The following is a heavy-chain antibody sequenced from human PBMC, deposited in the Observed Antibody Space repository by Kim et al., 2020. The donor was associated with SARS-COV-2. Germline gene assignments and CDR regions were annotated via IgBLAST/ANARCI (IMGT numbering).Heavy chain of an antibody. D-gene: IGHD2-21*01. J-gene: IGHJ3*02. CDR3: ARDSAIPI. CDR2: SSTI. Sequence: SSTIYYADSVKGRFTISRDNAKNSLYLQMNSLRAEDTAVYYCARDSAIPIWGQGTMVTVSS. V-gene: IGHV3-48*04.